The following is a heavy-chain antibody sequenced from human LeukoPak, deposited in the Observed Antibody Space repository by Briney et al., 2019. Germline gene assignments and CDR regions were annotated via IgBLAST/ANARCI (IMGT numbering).Heavy chain of an antibody. CDR1: GFTFSSYG. J-gene: IGHJ4*02. CDR2: IWYDGSNK. D-gene: IGHD2-15*01. CDR3: AREGQGGGSFDY. V-gene: IGHV3-33*01. Sequence: PGRSLRLSCAASGFTFSSYGMHWVRQAPGKGLEWVAVIWYDGSNKYYADSVKGRFTISRDNSKNTLYLQMNSLRAEDTAVYYCAREGQGGGSFDYWGQGPLVTVSS.